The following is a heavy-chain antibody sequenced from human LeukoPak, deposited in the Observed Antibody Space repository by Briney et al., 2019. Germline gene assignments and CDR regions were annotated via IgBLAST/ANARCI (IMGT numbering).Heavy chain of an antibody. V-gene: IGHV3-30*01. CDR2: ISYDGSNK. J-gene: IGHJ4*02. CDR3: ARDPFNDYYDSSGYASYFDY. D-gene: IGHD3-22*01. Sequence: GGSLRLSRAASGFTFSSYAMHWVRQAPGKGLEWVAVISYDGSNKYYADSVKGRFPISRDNSKNTLYLQMNSLRAEDTAVYYCARDPFNDYYDSSGYASYFDYWGQGTLVTVSS. CDR1: GFTFSSYA.